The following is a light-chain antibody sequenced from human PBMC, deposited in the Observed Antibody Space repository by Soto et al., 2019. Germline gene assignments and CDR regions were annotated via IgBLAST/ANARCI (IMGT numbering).Light chain of an antibody. CDR3: QQTFRTPPWP. J-gene: IGKJ1*01. CDR1: QNINNF. CDR2: GAS. Sequence: DIQLTQSPSSLSAQVGDRVTITCRTSQNINNFLNCYRQIPGEAPELLIYGASGLPGGVSTRFSGSGSGTAFTLPSRCLQPEDSATDFHQQTFRTPPWPLGQGT. V-gene: IGKV1-39*01.